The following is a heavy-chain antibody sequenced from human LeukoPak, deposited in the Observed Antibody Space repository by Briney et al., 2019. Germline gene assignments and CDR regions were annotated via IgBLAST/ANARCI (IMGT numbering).Heavy chain of an antibody. CDR2: ISAYSGNT. D-gene: IGHD2-2*01. CDR3: ARPATYGCSSTSCYLDPFDY. J-gene: IGHJ4*02. V-gene: IGHV1-18*01. CDR1: GYTFTSYG. Sequence: ASVKVSCKASGYTFTSYGISWVRQAPGQGLEWMGRISAYSGNTNYAQKLQGRATMTTDTSTSTAYMELRSLRSDDTAVYYCARPATYGCSSTSCYLDPFDYWGQGTLVTVSS.